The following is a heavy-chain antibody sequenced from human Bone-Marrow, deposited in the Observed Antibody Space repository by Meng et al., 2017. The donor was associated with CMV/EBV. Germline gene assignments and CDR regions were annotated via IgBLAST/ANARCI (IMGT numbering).Heavy chain of an antibody. J-gene: IGHJ4*02. CDR1: AYTFTGYY. CDR2: INPNSGGT. D-gene: IGHD2-2*01. Sequence: ASVKVSCKASAYTFTGYYMHWVRQAPGQGLEWMGWINPNSGGTNYAQKFQGRVTMTRDTSISTAYMELSRLRSNDTAVYYCARGFASSNRSGYFDYWGQGTLVTVSS. CDR3: ARGFASSNRSGYFDY. V-gene: IGHV1-2*02.